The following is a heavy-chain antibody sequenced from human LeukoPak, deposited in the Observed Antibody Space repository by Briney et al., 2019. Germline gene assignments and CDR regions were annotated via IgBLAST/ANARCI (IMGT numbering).Heavy chain of an antibody. CDR3: ARHKNLGVAPFDY. D-gene: IGHD3-16*01. Sequence: SETLSLTCTVSGVSISSSSYYWGWIRQPPGKGLEWIGSIHYSGNTYYIPSLKSRVTISIDMSKNQFSLKLSSMPAADTAIYYCARHKNLGVAPFDYWGQGILVTVSS. J-gene: IGHJ4*02. CDR2: IHYSGNT. CDR1: GVSISSSSYY. V-gene: IGHV4-39*01.